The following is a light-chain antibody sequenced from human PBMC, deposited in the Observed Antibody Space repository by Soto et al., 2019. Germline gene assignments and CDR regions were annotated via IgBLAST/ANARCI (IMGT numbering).Light chain of an antibody. Sequence: IQRTRVYYSLSASVGGRGTRPWPASQGISNYLAWYQQKPGQVPKLLIYVASTLQSGVPSRFSGRGSGTDFSLSISSLQPEDVATYYCQNYTSAPIPFGQGTRLEI. CDR1: QGISNY. CDR3: QNYTSAPIP. CDR2: VAS. V-gene: IGKV1-27*01. J-gene: IGKJ5*01.